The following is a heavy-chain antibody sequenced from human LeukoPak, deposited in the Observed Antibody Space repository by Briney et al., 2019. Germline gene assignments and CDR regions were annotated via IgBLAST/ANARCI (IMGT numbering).Heavy chain of an antibody. CDR3: ARDGEFFDY. V-gene: IGHV3-21*01. CDR2: ITSSSSSV. Sequence: GGSLRLSCAASGFNFRNYDMNWVRQVPGKGLEWVSSITSSSSSVRYADSVKGRFTISRDNARSSVSLQMNGLRAEDTAVYYCARDGEFFDYWGQGTLVTVSS. J-gene: IGHJ4*02. CDR1: GFNFRNYD. D-gene: IGHD7-27*01.